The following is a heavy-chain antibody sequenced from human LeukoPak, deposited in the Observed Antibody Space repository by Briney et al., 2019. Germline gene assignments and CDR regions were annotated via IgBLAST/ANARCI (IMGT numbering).Heavy chain of an antibody. CDR2: ISGSGGNT. CDR1: GFSFRSYG. V-gene: IGHV3-23*01. J-gene: IGHJ4*02. CDR3: ATTRFLHWLLTGENDY. Sequence: GGSLGLSCAASGFSFRSYGMHWVRQAPGKGLEWVSGISGSGGNTYNADSVKGRFTISRDNSKNTLYLQMNSLRAEDTAVYYCATTRFLHWLLTGENDYWGQGILVTVSS. D-gene: IGHD3-3*01.